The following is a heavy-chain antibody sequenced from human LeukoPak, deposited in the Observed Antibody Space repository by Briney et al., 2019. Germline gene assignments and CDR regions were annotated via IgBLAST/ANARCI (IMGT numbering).Heavy chain of an antibody. CDR2: MNPNSGNT. D-gene: IGHD1-26*01. V-gene: IGHV1-8*01. J-gene: IGHJ5*02. CDR3: ARLSGSYYGVRFDP. CDR1: GYTFTSYD. Sequence: ASVTVSCKASGYTFTSYDINWVRQAPGQGLEWMGWMNPNSGNTVYAQKFQGRVTMTRNTSISTAYMELSSLRSEDTAVYYCARLSGSYYGVRFDPWGQGTLVTVSS.